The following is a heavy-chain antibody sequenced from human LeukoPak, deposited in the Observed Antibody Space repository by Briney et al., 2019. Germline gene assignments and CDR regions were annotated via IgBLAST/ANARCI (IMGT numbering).Heavy chain of an antibody. J-gene: IGHJ6*03. D-gene: IGHD1-26*01. CDR3: ANGLAASGNFLLRDYYYFIDV. CDR2: INGNGAAT. Sequence: GGSLRLSCATSGFTFGSYAMTWVRQAPGKGLEWVSTINGNGAATYYADSFKGRFLISRDDSKSTVYLRMNKLRVEDSGLYYCANGLAASGNFLLRDYYYFIDVWGKGTTVIVS. CDR1: GFTFGSYA. V-gene: IGHV3-23*01.